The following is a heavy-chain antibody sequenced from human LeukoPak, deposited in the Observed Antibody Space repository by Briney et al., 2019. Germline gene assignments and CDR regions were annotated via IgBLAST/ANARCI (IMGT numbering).Heavy chain of an antibody. CDR2: INHSGST. Sequence: SETLSLTCAVYGGSFSGYYWSWIRQPPGKGLEWIGEINHSGSTNYNPSLKSRVTISVDTSKNRFSLKLSSVTAADTAVYYCARGGIPSPDVDTAMGSFDYWGQGTLVTVSS. D-gene: IGHD5-18*01. J-gene: IGHJ4*02. CDR3: ARGGIPSPDVDTAMGSFDY. CDR1: GGSFSGYY. V-gene: IGHV4-34*01.